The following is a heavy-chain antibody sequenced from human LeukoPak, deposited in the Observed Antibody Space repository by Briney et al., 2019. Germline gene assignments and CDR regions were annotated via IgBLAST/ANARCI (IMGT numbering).Heavy chain of an antibody. CDR2: IDPDSGGT. CDR1: GYTFTGYF. Sequence: ASVKVSCKASGYTFTGYFMHWVRQAPGQGLEWMGWIDPDSGGTNYAQVFQGRVTVTRDKSISTAYMELSSLRSDDTAVYYCARVHRAGGWTFALDPWGQGTLVTVSS. CDR3: ARVHRAGGWTFALDP. V-gene: IGHV1-2*02. D-gene: IGHD5-12*01. J-gene: IGHJ5*02.